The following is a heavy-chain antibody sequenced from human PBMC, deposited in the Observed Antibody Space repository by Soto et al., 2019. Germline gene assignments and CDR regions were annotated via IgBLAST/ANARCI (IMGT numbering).Heavy chain of an antibody. CDR2: INHSGNT. V-gene: IGHV4-34*01. J-gene: IGHJ4*02. Sequence: QVQLQQWGAGLLKPSETLSLTCAVYGGSFSGYYWSWIRQPPGKGLEWIGEINHSGNTNYNPSLQSRVTISVDTYKNQFSPTLTSVTAADTAVYYCTRAAPRYCSGTTCYSRRDYSGQGTLVTVSS. CDR3: TRAAPRYCSGTTCYSRRDY. D-gene: IGHD2-15*01. CDR1: GGSFSGYY.